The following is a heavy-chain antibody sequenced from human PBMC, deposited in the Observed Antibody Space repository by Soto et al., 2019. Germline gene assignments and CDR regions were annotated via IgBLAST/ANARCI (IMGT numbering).Heavy chain of an antibody. CDR1: GFTFSDHY. J-gene: IGHJ4*01. Sequence: EVQLVESGGGLVQPGGSQRLSCAGSGFTFSDHYMDWVRQAPGKGLEWVGRIRNKANSYTTDYAASVKGRFTISRDDSKDSLYLQMSSLKTEDTAIYYCARDSGKGAYFDYWGHGTLATVSS. V-gene: IGHV3-72*01. CDR2: IRNKANSYTT. D-gene: IGHD1-26*01. CDR3: ARDSGKGAYFDY.